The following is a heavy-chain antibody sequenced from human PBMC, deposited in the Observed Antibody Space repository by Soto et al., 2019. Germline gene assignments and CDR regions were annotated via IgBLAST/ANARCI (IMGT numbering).Heavy chain of an antibody. CDR2: ISAYNGNT. CDR3: ARVGRLGSRGHYACGI. V-gene: IGHV1-18*01. D-gene: IGHD3-22*01. J-gene: IGHJ3*02. Sequence: QVQLVQSGAEVKKPGASVKVSCKASGYTFTSYGISWVRQAPGQGLEWMGWISAYNGNTNYAQKLQGRVTMTTDTSTSTADMELRSLRSDDKAVYYCARVGRLGSRGHYACGIWGQGTMVTFSS. CDR1: GYTFTSYG.